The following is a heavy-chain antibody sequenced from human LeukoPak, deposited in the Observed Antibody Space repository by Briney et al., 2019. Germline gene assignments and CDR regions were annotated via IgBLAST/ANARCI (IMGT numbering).Heavy chain of an antibody. Sequence: ASVKVSCKASGYTFTSYGISWVRQAPGQGLEWMGWISAYNGNTDYAQKLQGRVTMTTDTSTSTAYMELRSLRSDDTAVYYCARDKSTIFGVVNIFDYWGQGTLVTVSS. V-gene: IGHV1-18*01. J-gene: IGHJ4*02. CDR1: GYTFTSYG. CDR2: ISAYNGNT. D-gene: IGHD3-3*01. CDR3: ARDKSTIFGVVNIFDY.